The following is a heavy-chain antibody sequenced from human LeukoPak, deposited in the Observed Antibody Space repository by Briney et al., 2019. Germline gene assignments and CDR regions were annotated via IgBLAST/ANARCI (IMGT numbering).Heavy chain of an antibody. J-gene: IGHJ6*03. D-gene: IGHD2-15*01. V-gene: IGHV3-74*01. Sequence: PGGSLRLSCAASGFTFSSYWMHWVRQAPGKGLVWVSRINIDGSSTSYADSVKGRFTISRDNAKNSLFLQMNSLRAEDTAVYYCARVLRYCSGGNCYSGGLGYMDVWGKGTTVTISS. CDR1: GFTFSSYW. CDR2: INIDGSST. CDR3: ARVLRYCSGGNCYSGGLGYMDV.